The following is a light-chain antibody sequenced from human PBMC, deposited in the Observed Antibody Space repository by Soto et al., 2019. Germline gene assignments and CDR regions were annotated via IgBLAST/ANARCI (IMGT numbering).Light chain of an antibody. CDR2: EDN. V-gene: IGLV6-57*04. CDR1: SGSIASNY. Sequence: MLTQPHSVSESPGKTVTISCTRSSGSIASNYVQWYQQRPGSAPTTVIYEDNQRPSGVPDRFSGSIDSSSNSASLTISGLKTEDEADYYCQSYDSSNHVVFGGGTKLTVL. CDR3: QSYDSSNHVV. J-gene: IGLJ2*01.